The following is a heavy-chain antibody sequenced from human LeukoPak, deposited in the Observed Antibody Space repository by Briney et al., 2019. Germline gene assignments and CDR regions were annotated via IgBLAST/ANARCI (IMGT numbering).Heavy chain of an antibody. J-gene: IGHJ4*02. CDR1: GGSISSGGYY. CDR2: IYYSGST. CDR3: ARAPPGGDCSRLDY. Sequence: SETLSLTCTVSGGSISSGGYYWSWIRQHPGKGREWFGYIYYSGSTYYNPSLKSRVTISVDTSKNQFSLKLSSVTAADTAVYYCARAPPGGDCSRLDYWGQGTLVTVSS. V-gene: IGHV4-31*03. D-gene: IGHD2-21*02.